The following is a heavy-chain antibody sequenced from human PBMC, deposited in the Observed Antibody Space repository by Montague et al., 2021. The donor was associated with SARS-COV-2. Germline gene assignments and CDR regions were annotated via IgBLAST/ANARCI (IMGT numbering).Heavy chain of an antibody. CDR1: GGSFSGYY. J-gene: IGHJ4*02. CDR2: INHSGST. V-gene: IGHV4-34*01. D-gene: IGHD5-18*01. CDR3: ARGQKNNFGMLDTRLDY. Sequence: SETLSLTCAVYGGSFSGYYWNWIRQPPGKGLEWIEEINHSGSTNYNPSLKSRVTISVDTSNNQFSLKLTSVTAADTAVYYCARGQKNNFGMLDTRLDYWGQGTLVTVSS.